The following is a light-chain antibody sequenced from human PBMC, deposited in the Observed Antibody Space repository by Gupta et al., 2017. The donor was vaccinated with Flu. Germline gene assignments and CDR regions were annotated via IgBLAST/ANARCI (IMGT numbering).Light chain of an antibody. Sequence: SALPPPPPSSCTPAQRVTISCSGSSSNIGSNYVYWYQQLPGTAPKLLIYRNNQRPSGVPDRFSGSKSGTSASLAISGLRSEDEADYYCAAWDDSLSGVVFGGGTKLTVL. CDR2: RNN. CDR1: SSNIGSNY. CDR3: AAWDDSLSGVV. V-gene: IGLV1-47*01. J-gene: IGLJ2*01.